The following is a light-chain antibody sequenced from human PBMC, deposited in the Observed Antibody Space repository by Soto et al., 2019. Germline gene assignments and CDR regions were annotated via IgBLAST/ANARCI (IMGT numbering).Light chain of an antibody. V-gene: IGKV3-11*01. J-gene: IGKJ4*01. CDR3: QQRRKWPLT. CDR1: QSVSSY. CDR2: DVS. Sequence: EIVLTQSPATLSLSPGERATLSCRASQSVSSYLAWYQQKPGQAPRLLIDDVSNRASGIPARFSGSGSGTDFTLTISSLESEDFAVYYCQQRRKWPLTFGGGTKVEIK.